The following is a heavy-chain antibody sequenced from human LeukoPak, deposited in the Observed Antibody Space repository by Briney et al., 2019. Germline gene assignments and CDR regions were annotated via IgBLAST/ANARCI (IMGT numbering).Heavy chain of an antibody. CDR2: VYSSGST. D-gene: IGHD5-24*01. CDR1: GGPISSYY. V-gene: IGHV4-59*08. CDR3: ARRMSHLYNFEY. Sequence: KPSETLSLTCTVSGGPISSYYWNCIRQPPGKALEWIGYVYSSGSTNYNPSLKSLVTISVDTSKTQFSLKLNSVTAADTAVYYCARRMSHLYNFEYWGQGTLVTVSS. J-gene: IGHJ4*02.